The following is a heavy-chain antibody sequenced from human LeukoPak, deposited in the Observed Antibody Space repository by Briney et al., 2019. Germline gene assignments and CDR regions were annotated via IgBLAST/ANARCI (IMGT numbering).Heavy chain of an antibody. CDR3: ARAGVRQWLVHEGYFDY. CDR1: GGSFSGHF. Sequence: SETLSLTCAVYGGSFSGHFWTWIRQSPGKGLEWIGEVKHTVSTHSNPSLESRVIISLDASKNQFSLKLSSVTAADTAVYYCARAGVRQWLVHEGYFDYWGQGTLVTVSS. J-gene: IGHJ4*02. D-gene: IGHD6-19*01. CDR2: VKHTVST. V-gene: IGHV4-34*01.